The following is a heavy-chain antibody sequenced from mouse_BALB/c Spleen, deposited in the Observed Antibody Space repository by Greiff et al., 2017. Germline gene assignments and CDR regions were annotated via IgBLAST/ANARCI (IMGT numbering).Heavy chain of an antibody. CDR3: ARGDYGYAMDY. Sequence: VKLQESGPGLVAPSQSLYITCTVSGFSLTSYGIHWVRQPPGKGLEWLGGIWAGGSTNYNSALMSRLSISKDNSKSPVVLNMNSLQTDATAMYYCARGDYGYAMDYWGQGTSVTVSS. V-gene: IGHV2-9*02. D-gene: IGHD2-4*01. CDR2: IWAGGST. J-gene: IGHJ4*01. CDR1: GFSLTSYG.